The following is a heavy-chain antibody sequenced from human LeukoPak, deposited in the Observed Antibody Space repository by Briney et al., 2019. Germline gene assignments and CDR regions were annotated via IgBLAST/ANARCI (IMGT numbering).Heavy chain of an antibody. Sequence: GASVKVSCKASGGTFSSYAISWVRQAPGQGLEWMGGIIPIFGTANYAQKFQGRVTITADESTSTAYMELSSLRSEDTAVYYCARSPESRGYSYGPFDYWGQGTLVTVSS. CDR2: IIPIFGTA. CDR3: ARSPESRGYSYGPFDY. J-gene: IGHJ4*02. V-gene: IGHV1-69*13. CDR1: GGTFSSYA. D-gene: IGHD5-18*01.